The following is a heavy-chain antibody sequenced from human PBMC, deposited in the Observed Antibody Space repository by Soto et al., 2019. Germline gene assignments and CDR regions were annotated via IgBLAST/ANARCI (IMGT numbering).Heavy chain of an antibody. D-gene: IGHD6-19*01. V-gene: IGHV3-30-3*01. CDR3: ARSVAVAGLDY. CDR2: ISYDGNKK. CDR1: GFTLSSYS. J-gene: IGHJ4*02. Sequence: QVQLVESGGGVVQPGRSLRLSCAASGFTLSSYSMHWVRQAPGKGLEWVGVISYDGNKKYYRDSLKGRFSISRDTSNNTVHLQMNSLRPDDTAVYYCARSVAVAGLDYWGQGSLVTVSS.